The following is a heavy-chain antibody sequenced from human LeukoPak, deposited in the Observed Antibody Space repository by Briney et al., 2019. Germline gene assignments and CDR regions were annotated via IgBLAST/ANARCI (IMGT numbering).Heavy chain of an antibody. Sequence: ASVKVSCKASGYTFTGYYMHWVRQAHGQGLEWMGWINPNSGGTNYAQKFQGWVTMTRDTSISTAYMELSRLRSDDTAVYYCARQPTAYCSSTSCYYYYGMDVWGQGTTVTVSS. CDR3: ARQPTAYCSSTSCYYYYGMDV. CDR1: GYTFTGYY. D-gene: IGHD2-2*01. V-gene: IGHV1-2*04. CDR2: INPNSGGT. J-gene: IGHJ6*02.